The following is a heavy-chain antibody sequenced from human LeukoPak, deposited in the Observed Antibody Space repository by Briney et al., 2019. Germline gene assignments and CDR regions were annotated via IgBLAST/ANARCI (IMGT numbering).Heavy chain of an antibody. V-gene: IGHV3-23*01. Sequence: AGGSLRLSCAASGCTFSSYARSWVRQAPGKGLEWVSAISGSGGSTYYADSVKGRFTISRDNSKNTLYLQMNSLRAEDTAVYSCANPRGRDGYNTFDYWGQGTLVTVSS. CDR3: ANPRGRDGYNTFDY. CDR2: ISGSGGST. D-gene: IGHD5-24*01. J-gene: IGHJ4*02. CDR1: GCTFSSYA.